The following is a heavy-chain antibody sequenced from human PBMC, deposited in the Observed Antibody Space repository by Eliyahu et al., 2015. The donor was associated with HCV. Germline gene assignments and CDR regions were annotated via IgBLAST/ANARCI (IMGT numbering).Heavy chain of an antibody. V-gene: IGHV4-59*01. D-gene: IGHD6-19*01. CDR2: IHYSGST. CDR1: GXSXPXSH. J-gene: IGHJ5*02. CDR3: ASGGGGIAVAGTGGWFDP. Sequence: QVQLQESGPGLVKPSETLSLTCTVSGXSXPXSHWSWIRQPPGKGLEWIGYIHYSGSTNYNPSLKSRVTISVDTSKNQFSLNLTSVTAADTAVYYCASGGGGIAVAGTGGWFDPWGQGTLVTVSS.